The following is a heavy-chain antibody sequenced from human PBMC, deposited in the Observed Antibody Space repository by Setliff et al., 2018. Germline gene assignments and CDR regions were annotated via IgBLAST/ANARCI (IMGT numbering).Heavy chain of an antibody. CDR2: IYYSGST. Sequence: KTSETLSLTCTVSGGSISSGGYYWSWIRQHPGKGLEWIGYIYYSGSTYYNPSLKSRVTISVDTSMNQFSLKLSSVTAADTAVYYCARDPLTTTVRHAFDIWGQGTMVTVPS. J-gene: IGHJ3*02. V-gene: IGHV4-31*03. CDR3: ARDPLTTTVRHAFDI. D-gene: IGHD4-4*01. CDR1: GGSISSGGYY.